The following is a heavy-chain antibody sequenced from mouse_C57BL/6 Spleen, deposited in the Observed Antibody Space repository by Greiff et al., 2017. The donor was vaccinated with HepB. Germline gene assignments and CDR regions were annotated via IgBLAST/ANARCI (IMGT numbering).Heavy chain of an antibody. J-gene: IGHJ4*01. CDR1: GYSITSGYY. V-gene: IGHV3-6*01. CDR3: ALYYYGRAMDY. Sequence: EVQLQESGPGLVKPSQSLSLTCSVTGYSITSGYYWNWIRQFPGNKLEWMGYISYDGSNNYNPSLKNRIPITRDTSKNQFFLKLNSVTTEDTATYYCALYYYGRAMDYWGQGTSVTVSS. CDR2: ISYDGSN. D-gene: IGHD1-1*01.